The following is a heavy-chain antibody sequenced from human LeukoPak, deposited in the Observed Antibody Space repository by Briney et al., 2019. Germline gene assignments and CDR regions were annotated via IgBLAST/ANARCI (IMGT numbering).Heavy chain of an antibody. Sequence: GGSLRLSCAASGFTFSSYAMSWVRQAPGKGLEWVGRIKSKTDGGTTDYAAPVKGRFTISRDDSKNTLYLQMNSLKTEDTAVYYCTTGYGITMVRGVSDYWGQGTLVTVSS. D-gene: IGHD3-10*01. CDR2: IKSKTDGGTT. J-gene: IGHJ4*02. V-gene: IGHV3-15*01. CDR3: TTGYGITMVRGVSDY. CDR1: GFTFSSYA.